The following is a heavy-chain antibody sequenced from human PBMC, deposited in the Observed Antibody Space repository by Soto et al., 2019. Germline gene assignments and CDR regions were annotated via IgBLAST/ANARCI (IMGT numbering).Heavy chain of an antibody. V-gene: IGHV1-18*01. Sequence: QVQLVQSGAEVKKPGASVKVSCKASGYTFANYGISWVRQAPGQGLEWMGWISAYNGYTNYAQNLQGRVTMTTDASTSTAYMELRSLRSDDTAVYYCARNSSTVPHIPFDYWGQGTLVTVSS. CDR1: GYTFANYG. CDR2: ISAYNGYT. CDR3: ARNSSTVPHIPFDY. J-gene: IGHJ4*02. D-gene: IGHD4-17*01.